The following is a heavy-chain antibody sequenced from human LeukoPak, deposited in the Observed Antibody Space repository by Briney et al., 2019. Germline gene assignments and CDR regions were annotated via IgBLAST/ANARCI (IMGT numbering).Heavy chain of an antibody. V-gene: IGHV1-69*05. D-gene: IGHD6-13*01. CDR2: IIPIFGTA. CDR1: GGTFSSYA. Sequence: ASVKVSCKASGGTFSSYAISWVRQAPGQGLEWMGRIIPIFGTANYAQKFQGRVTITTDESTSTAYMELSSLRSEDTAVYYCARGQQLASFDYWGQGTLVTVSS. J-gene: IGHJ4*02. CDR3: ARGQQLASFDY.